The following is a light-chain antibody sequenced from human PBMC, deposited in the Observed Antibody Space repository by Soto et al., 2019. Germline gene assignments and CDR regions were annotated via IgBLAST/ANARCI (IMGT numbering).Light chain of an antibody. Sequence: QSALTQPASVSGSPGQSITISCTGTSSDVGSYNLVSWYQQCPGKAPKLMIFEVNKRPSGVSSRFSGSKSGITASLTISGLQAVDEADYYCCSYAGGGTYVFATGTKVTVL. CDR2: EVN. CDR3: CSYAGGGTYV. V-gene: IGLV2-23*02. J-gene: IGLJ1*01. CDR1: SSDVGSYNL.